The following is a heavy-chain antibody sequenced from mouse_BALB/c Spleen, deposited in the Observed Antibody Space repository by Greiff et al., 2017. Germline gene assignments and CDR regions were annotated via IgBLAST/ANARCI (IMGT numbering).Heavy chain of an antibody. CDR1: GFAFSSYD. CDR3: ARQGDPYWYFDV. V-gene: IGHV5-12-1*01. CDR2: ISSGGGST. J-gene: IGHJ1*01. Sequence: EVMLVESGGGLVKPGGSLKLSCAASGFAFSSYDMSWVRQTPEKRLEWVAYISSGGGSTYYPDTVKGRFTISRDNAKNTLYLQMSSLKSEDTAMYYYARQGDPYWYFDVWGAGTTVTVSS.